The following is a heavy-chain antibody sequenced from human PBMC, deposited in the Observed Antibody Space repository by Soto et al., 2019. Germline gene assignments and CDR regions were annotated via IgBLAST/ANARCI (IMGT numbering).Heavy chain of an antibody. CDR3: ARGHSTDCSNGVCSFFYNHEMDV. J-gene: IGHJ6*02. Sequence: ASVKVSCKASGYSFPDYHIHWVRQAPGQGLEWLGRINPKSGGTSTAQKFQGWVTMTRDRSISTVYMELTRLRSDDTAVYFCARGHSTDCSNGVCSFFYNHEMDVWGQGTTVTVSS. CDR1: GYSFPDYH. CDR2: INPKSGGT. D-gene: IGHD2-8*01. V-gene: IGHV1-2*04.